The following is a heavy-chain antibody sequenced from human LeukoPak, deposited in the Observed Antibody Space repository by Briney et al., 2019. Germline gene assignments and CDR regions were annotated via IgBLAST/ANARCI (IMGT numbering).Heavy chain of an antibody. V-gene: IGHV1-69*04. J-gene: IGHJ4*02. D-gene: IGHD3-22*01. CDR2: IIPILGIA. Sequence: SVKVPCKASGGTFSSYAISWVRQAPGQGLEWMGRIIPILGIANYAQKFQGRVTITADKSTSTAYMELSSLRSEDTAVYYCARVAYDSSGYRRWYFDYWGQGTLVTVSS. CDR1: GGTFSSYA. CDR3: ARVAYDSSGYRRWYFDY.